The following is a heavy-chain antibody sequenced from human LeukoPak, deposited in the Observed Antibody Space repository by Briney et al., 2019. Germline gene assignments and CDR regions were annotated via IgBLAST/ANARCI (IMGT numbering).Heavy chain of an antibody. Sequence: SETLSLTCTVSGGSISSYYWSWIRQPAGKGLEWIGRIYTSGSTNYNPSLKSRVTMSVDTSKNQFSLKLSSVTAADTAVYYCARTIVVVPAATRAFDIWGQGTMVTVSS. CDR1: GGSISSYY. CDR2: IYTSGST. J-gene: IGHJ3*02. V-gene: IGHV4-4*07. CDR3: ARTIVVVPAATRAFDI. D-gene: IGHD2-2*01.